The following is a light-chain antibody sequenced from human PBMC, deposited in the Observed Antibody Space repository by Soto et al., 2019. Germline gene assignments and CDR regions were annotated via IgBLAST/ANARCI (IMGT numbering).Light chain of an antibody. Sequence: QSALTQPASVSGSPRQSITISCTGTSSDVGDYNYVSWYQQHPGKAPKLIIYDVSNRPSGVSNRFSGSKSGNTASLTISGLQAEDEADYYCSSYTSNSTLLFGGGTKLTVL. J-gene: IGLJ2*01. CDR3: SSYTSNSTLL. V-gene: IGLV2-14*01. CDR1: SSDVGDYNY. CDR2: DVS.